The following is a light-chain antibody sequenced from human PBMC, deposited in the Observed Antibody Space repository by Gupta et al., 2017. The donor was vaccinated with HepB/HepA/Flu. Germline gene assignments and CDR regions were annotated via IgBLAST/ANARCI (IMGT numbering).Light chain of an antibody. CDR2: AAS. Sequence: DIQMTQSPSSLSASVGDRVTITCRASQSISSYLNWYQQKPGKAPKLLIYAASSLQSGVPSRFSGSGSGTXFTLTIXSLQPEDFATYYCQQSYSTPWTFGXGTKVEIK. J-gene: IGKJ1*01. CDR3: QQSYSTPWT. V-gene: IGKV1-39*01. CDR1: QSISSY.